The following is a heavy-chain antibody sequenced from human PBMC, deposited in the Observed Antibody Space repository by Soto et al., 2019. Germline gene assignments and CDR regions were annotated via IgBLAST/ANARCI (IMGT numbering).Heavy chain of an antibody. Sequence: EVQLLQSGGGLIQPGGSLRLSCAASGFTFSTHVMNWVRQAPGKGLEWVSAISGSGGSTYYADSVKGRFTISRDNSKNTIYLQMNSRRAEDTAIYYCAKDRTELFQHSFVDCWGQGTLVNVTS. V-gene: IGHV3-23*01. D-gene: IGHD1-7*01. J-gene: IGHJ4*02. CDR3: AKDRTELFQHSFVDC. CDR2: ISGSGGST. CDR1: GFTFSTHV.